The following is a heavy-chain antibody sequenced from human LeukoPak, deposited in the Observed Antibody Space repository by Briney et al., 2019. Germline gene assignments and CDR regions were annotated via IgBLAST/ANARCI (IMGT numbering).Heavy chain of an antibody. CDR1: GFTFSSYW. CDR3: AKVTPTSNYYDSSGYYYY. J-gene: IGHJ4*02. V-gene: IGHV3-74*01. D-gene: IGHD3-22*01. CDR2: INTDGSST. Sequence: GGSLRLSCAASGFTFSSYWMHWVRQAPGKGLVWVSRINTDGSSTSYADSVKGRFTISRDNAKNTLYLQMNSLRAEDTAVYYCAKVTPTSNYYDSSGYYYYWGQGTLVTVSS.